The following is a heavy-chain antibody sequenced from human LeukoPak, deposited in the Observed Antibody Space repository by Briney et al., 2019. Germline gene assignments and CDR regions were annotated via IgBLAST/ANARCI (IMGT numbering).Heavy chain of an antibody. CDR2: MNPNSGNT. Sequence: ASVKVSCKASGYTFTSYDINWVRQATGQGLEWMGWMNPNSGNTGYAQKFQGRVTMTRNTSISTAYMELSSLRSEDTAVYYYAREVLWFGDTYFDYWGQGTLVTVSS. CDR1: GYTFTSYD. CDR3: AREVLWFGDTYFDY. D-gene: IGHD3-10*01. V-gene: IGHV1-8*01. J-gene: IGHJ4*02.